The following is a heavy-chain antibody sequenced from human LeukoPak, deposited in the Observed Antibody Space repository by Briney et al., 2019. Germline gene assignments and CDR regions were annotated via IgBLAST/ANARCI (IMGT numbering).Heavy chain of an antibody. CDR3: ARDNSRNDLEY. V-gene: IGHV3-7*04. D-gene: IGHD1-1*01. Sequence: GGSLRLSCAASGFTFNSYWMNWVRQAPGKGLQWVANINQDGSQEYYVDSVKGRFTISRDNAKNSLYLQIDSLRAEDTPVYYCARDNSRNDLEYWGQGTLVTVSS. CDR2: INQDGSQE. CDR1: GFTFNSYW. J-gene: IGHJ4*02.